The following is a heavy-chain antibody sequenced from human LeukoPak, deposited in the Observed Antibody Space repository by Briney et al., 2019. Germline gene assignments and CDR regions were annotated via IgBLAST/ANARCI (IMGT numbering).Heavy chain of an antibody. CDR1: GDSISSNYC. J-gene: IGHJ3*02. CDR3: GRHAYGDSSAAFDI. D-gene: IGHD4-17*01. V-gene: IGHV4-4*02. Sequence: SETLSLTCAVSGDSISSNYCWRWVRQFPGKGLEWIGEVYRRGSTSYNPSLKSRVVTSIGKSKNQYSLNLNSVTAADTAMYYCGRHAYGDSSAAFDIWGQGTMVIVSS. CDR2: VYRRGST.